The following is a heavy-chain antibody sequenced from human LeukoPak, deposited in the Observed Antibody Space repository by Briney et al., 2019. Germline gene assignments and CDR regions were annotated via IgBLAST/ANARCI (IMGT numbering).Heavy chain of an antibody. V-gene: IGHV4-34*01. D-gene: IGHD4-17*01. CDR3: ARGGMTTVTTTRNYFDY. CDR2: INHSGGT. CDR1: GGSFSGYY. Sequence: SETLSLTCAVYGGSFSGYYWSWIRQPPGKGLEWIGEINHSGGTNYNPSLKSRVTISVDTSKNQFSLKLSSVTAADTAVYYCARGGMTTVTTTRNYFDYWGQGTLVTVSS. J-gene: IGHJ4*02.